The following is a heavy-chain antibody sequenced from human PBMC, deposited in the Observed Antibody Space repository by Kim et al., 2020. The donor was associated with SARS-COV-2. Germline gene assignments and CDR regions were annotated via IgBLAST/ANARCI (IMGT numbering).Heavy chain of an antibody. V-gene: IGHV3-21*01. CDR3: ARVLTSGWSYFDY. D-gene: IGHD6-19*01. CDR1: GFTFSSYS. CDR2: ISSSGGYI. J-gene: IGHJ4*02. Sequence: GGSLRLSCAASGFTFSSYSMNWVRQAPGKGLEWISSISSSGGYIYYADSVKGRFTISRDNARASLYLQMNSLRAEDTAVYYCARVLTSGWSYFDYWGQGTMVTVSS.